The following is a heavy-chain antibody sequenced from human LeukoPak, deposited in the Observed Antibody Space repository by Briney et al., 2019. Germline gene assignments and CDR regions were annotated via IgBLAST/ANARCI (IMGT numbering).Heavy chain of an antibody. J-gene: IGHJ4*02. CDR2: ISGSGGST. V-gene: IGHV3-23*01. D-gene: IGHD1-26*01. CDR3: ARVGRVVGASAHDY. CDR1: GFTFSGAW. Sequence: GGSLRLSCTASGFTFSGAWMTWVRQAPGKGLEWVSAISGSGGSTYYADSVKGRFTIPRDNSKNTLYLQMNSLRAEDTAVYYCARVGRVVGASAHDYWGQGTLVTVSS.